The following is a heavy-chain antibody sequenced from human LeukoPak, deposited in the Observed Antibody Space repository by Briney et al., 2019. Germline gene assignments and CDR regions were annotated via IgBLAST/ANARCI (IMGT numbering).Heavy chain of an antibody. D-gene: IGHD3/OR15-3a*01. CDR3: AKDRAWTATFDY. Sequence: GRSLRLSCAASGFTFSSYGMHWVRQARGKGLEWVAVISYDGSNKYYADSVKGRFTISRDNSKNTLYLQMNSLRAEDTAVYYCAKDRAWTATFDYWGQGTLVTVSS. CDR2: ISYDGSNK. CDR1: GFTFSSYG. J-gene: IGHJ4*02. V-gene: IGHV3-30*18.